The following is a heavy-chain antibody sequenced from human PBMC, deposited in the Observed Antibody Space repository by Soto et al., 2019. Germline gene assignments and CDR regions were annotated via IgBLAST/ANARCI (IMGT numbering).Heavy chain of an antibody. Sequence: SSETLSLTCSVSGGSISGYYWSWIRQSTAKGLEWIGYIYYSGSTNYNPSLKSRVTISVDTSKNQFSLKLTSVTAADTAVYYCAKYDFLSGSHDAFNIWGQGTKVTVSS. V-gene: IGHV4-59*01. CDR1: GGSISGYY. CDR2: IYYSGST. D-gene: IGHD3-3*01. J-gene: IGHJ3*02. CDR3: AKYDFLSGSHDAFNI.